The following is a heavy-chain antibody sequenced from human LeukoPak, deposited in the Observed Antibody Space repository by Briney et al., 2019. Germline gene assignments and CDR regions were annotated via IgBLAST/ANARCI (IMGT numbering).Heavy chain of an antibody. CDR3: ARAVAAYNWFDP. J-gene: IGHJ5*02. D-gene: IGHD6-19*01. V-gene: IGHV3-11*04. CDR2: ISGSGSTI. CDR1: RFTFSDYY. Sequence: PGGSLRLSCAASRFTFSDYYMSWIRQAPGKGLEWVSYISGSGSTIYYADSVKGRFTISRDNAKNSVYLQMNSLRAEDTAVYYCARAVAAYNWFDPWGQGTLVTVSS.